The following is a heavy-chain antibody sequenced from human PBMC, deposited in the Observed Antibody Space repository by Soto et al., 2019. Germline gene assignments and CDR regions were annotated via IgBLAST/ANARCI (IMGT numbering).Heavy chain of an antibody. Sequence: DVQLVESGGGLVQPGGSLRLSCVASGFIFSSYDMNWVRQAPGKGLEWVSYISSTDSTIYYADSVKGRFAISRDNAKNSLYLQMDSLRAEDTALYYCARDPPYYNILTGYHDEDAFDMWGQGTMVTVSS. CDR2: ISSTDSTI. V-gene: IGHV3-48*03. J-gene: IGHJ3*02. D-gene: IGHD3-9*01. CDR3: ARDPPYYNILTGYHDEDAFDM. CDR1: GFIFSSYD.